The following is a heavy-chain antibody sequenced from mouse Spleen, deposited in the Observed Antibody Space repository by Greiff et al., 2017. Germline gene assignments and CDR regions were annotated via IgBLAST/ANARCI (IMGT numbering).Heavy chain of an antibody. CDR3: AREGLLYAMDY. CDR1: GYTFTDYT. CDR2: ISTYYGNT. Sequence: QVQLQQSGPELVRPGVSVKISCKGSGYTFTDYTMHWVKQSHAKSLEWIGVISTYYGNTNYNQKFKGKATMTVDKSSSTAYMELARLTSEDSAIYYCAREGLLYAMDYWGQGTSVTVSS. V-gene: IGHV1-67*01. J-gene: IGHJ4*01. D-gene: IGHD3-1*01.